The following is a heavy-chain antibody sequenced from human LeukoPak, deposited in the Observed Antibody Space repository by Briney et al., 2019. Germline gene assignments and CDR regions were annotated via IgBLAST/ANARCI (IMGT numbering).Heavy chain of an antibody. D-gene: IGHD2-2*01. CDR2: ISDSGGTT. CDR3: AKLTRGYCSSTACPNWFDP. J-gene: IGHJ5*02. CDR1: GFTSSSYA. Sequence: LPGGSLRLSCAASGFTSSSYAMSWVRHAPGEGLEWVSAISDSGGTTYYADSVKGRFTISRDNSKNTLYLQMNSLRGEDTAVYYCAKLTRGYCSSTACPNWFDPWGQGTLVTVSS. V-gene: IGHV3-23*01.